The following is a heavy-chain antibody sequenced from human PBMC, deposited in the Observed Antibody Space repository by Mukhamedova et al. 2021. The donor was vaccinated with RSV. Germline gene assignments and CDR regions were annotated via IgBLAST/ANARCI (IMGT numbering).Heavy chain of an antibody. CDR2: IYYDGGNK. CDR3: APHMGLSSCWHLFDH. V-gene: IGHV3-33*01. J-gene: IGHJ4*02. D-gene: IGHD6-19*01. Sequence: APGKGLERAAVIYYDGGNKFYADSVKGRFTISRDTSKNIPYLHMNSLRPEDPAVYYCAPHMGLSSCWHLFDHWGQGTPVTVSS.